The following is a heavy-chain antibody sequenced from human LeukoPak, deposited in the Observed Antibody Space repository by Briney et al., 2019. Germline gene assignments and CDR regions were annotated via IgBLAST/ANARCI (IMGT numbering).Heavy chain of an antibody. CDR1: GFTVSSNY. J-gene: IGHJ6*02. CDR3: ARGITIFGVAKYAMDV. V-gene: IGHV3-66*01. Sequence: GGSLRLSCAASGFTVSSNYMSWVRQAPGKGLEWVSVIFAGGTTYYIDSVKGRCTISRDNSKNTLYLQMNSLRAEDTAVYYCARGITIFGVAKYAMDVWGQGTTVTVSS. CDR2: IFAGGTT. D-gene: IGHD3-3*01.